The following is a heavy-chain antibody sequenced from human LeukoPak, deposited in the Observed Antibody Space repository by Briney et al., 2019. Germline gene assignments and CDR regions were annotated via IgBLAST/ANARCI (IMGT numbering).Heavy chain of an antibody. D-gene: IGHD6-19*01. CDR1: GFISGSYS. CDR3: VRDYNGWYYFDY. J-gene: IGHJ4*02. CDR2: ISGRSSYI. Sequence: GGSLRLSCAASGFISGSYSMNWVRQAPGKGLEWVSSISGRSSYIFYAGSVKGRFTISRDNAKNSLLLQMNSLRAEDTAVYYCVRDYNGWYYFDYWGQGTLVTVSS. V-gene: IGHV3-21*01.